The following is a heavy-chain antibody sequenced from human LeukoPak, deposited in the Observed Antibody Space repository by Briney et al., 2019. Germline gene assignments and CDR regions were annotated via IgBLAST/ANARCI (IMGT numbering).Heavy chain of an antibody. J-gene: IGHJ4*02. CDR2: IYYSGST. CDR3: ARGYDNSGYLGYFEY. Sequence: SETLSLTCTVSGGSISNYYWSWIRQPPGKGLEWIGCIYYSGSTNYNPSLKSRVTISVDTSKNQFSLKLSSVTAADTAVYYCARGYDNSGYLGYFEYWGQGTLVTVSS. D-gene: IGHD3-22*01. V-gene: IGHV4-59*01. CDR1: GGSISNYY.